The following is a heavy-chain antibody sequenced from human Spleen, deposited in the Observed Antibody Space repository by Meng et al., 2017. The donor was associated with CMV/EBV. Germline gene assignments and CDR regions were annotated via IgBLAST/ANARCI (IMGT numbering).Heavy chain of an antibody. J-gene: IGHJ4*02. CDR1: GFTFSSYG. CDR2: IRYDGSNK. CDR3: AKGRQVAARRGYYFDY. Sequence: GGSLRLSCAASGFTFSSYGMHWVRQAPGKGLEWVAFIRYDGSNKYYADSVKGRFTISRDNSKNTLYLQMNSLRAEDTAVYYCAKGRQVAARRGYYFDYWGQGTLVTVSS. D-gene: IGHD6-6*01. V-gene: IGHV3-30*02.